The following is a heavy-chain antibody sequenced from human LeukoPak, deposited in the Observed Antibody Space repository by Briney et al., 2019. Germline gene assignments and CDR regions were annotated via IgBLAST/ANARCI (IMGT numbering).Heavy chain of an antibody. V-gene: IGHV4-59*01. CDR2: IYYSGST. D-gene: IGHD6-13*01. Sequence: SEILSLTCTVSGGSISVYYWSWIRQPPGKALEWIGHIYYSGSTFYNPSLKSRVTISVDTSKNQFSLKLSSVTAADTAVYYCARGIAAGRFDYWGQGTLVTVSS. J-gene: IGHJ4*02. CDR1: GGSISVYY. CDR3: ARGIAAGRFDY.